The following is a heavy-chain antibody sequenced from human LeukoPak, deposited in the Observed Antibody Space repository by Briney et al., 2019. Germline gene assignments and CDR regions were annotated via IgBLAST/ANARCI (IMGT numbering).Heavy chain of an antibody. V-gene: IGHV3-30*04. CDR3: AREKLYYFDY. D-gene: IGHD4-23*01. J-gene: IGHJ4*02. CDR1: GFTFSSYA. CDR2: ISYDGSNK. Sequence: PGRSLRLSCAASGFTFSSYAMHWDRQAPGKGLEWVAVISYDGSNKYYADSVKGRFTVSRDNSKNTLYLQMNSLRAEDTAVYYCAREKLYYFDYWGQGTLVTVSS.